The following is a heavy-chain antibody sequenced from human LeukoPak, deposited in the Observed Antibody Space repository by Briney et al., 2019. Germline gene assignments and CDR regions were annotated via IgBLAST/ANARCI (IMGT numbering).Heavy chain of an antibody. D-gene: IGHD1-14*01. CDR1: GGSFSGYH. CDR2: INHSGST. Sequence: SETLSLTCAAYGGSFSGYHWSWIRQPPGKGLEWIGEINHSGSTNYNPSLKSRVTISVDTSKNQFSLRLSSVTAADTAVYYCARGEPSTLLNNDYYFMDVWGKGTTVTVSS. V-gene: IGHV4-34*01. J-gene: IGHJ6*03. CDR3: ARGEPSTLLNNDYYFMDV.